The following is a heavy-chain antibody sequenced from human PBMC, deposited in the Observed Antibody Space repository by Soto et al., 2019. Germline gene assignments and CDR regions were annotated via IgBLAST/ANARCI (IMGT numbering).Heavy chain of an antibody. Sequence: ASVKVSCRASGYTFTSYGISWVRQAPGQGREWMGWISAYNGNTNYAQKLQGRVTMTTDTSTSKAYMELRSLRSDDTAVYYFESTGFDWFFVHPGAGPRLDYLRQLILLPVCS. CDR1: GYTFTSYG. D-gene: IGHD3-9*01. CDR2: ISAYNGNT. V-gene: IGHV1-18*01. CDR3: ESTGFDWFFVHPGAGPRLDY. J-gene: IGHJ4*02.